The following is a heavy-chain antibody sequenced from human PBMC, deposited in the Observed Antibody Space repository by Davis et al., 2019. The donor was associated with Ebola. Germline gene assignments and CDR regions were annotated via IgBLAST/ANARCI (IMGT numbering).Heavy chain of an antibody. D-gene: IGHD3-16*01. J-gene: IGHJ4*02. CDR3: ARAQYVRLLDY. CDR1: GASINTYY. Sequence: SETLSLTCSVSGASINTYYWTWIRQPPGKGLEWIGYLYFSGITTYNPSLKSRVTITVETSKNQFSLRLNSVTAADTAVYYCARAQYVRLLDYWGQGTLVTVSS. CDR2: LYFSGIT. V-gene: IGHV4-59*08.